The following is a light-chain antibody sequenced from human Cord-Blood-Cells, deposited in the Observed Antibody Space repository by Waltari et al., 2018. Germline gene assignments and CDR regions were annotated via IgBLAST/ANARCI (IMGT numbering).Light chain of an antibody. J-gene: IGKJ3*01. CDR3: QQSYSTPFT. CDR1: QSISSY. CDR2: AAS. V-gene: IGKV1-39*01. Sequence: DIQMTQSPYSLSPSVGDRVTITCRASQSISSYLNWYQQKPGKAPKLLIYAASSLQSGVPSRFSGSGSGTDFTLTISSLQPEDFATYYCQQSYSTPFTFGPGTKVDIK.